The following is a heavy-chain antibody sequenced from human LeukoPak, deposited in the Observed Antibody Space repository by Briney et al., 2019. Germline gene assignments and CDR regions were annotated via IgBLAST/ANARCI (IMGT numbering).Heavy chain of an antibody. D-gene: IGHD3-16*02. J-gene: IGHJ4*02. Sequence: GGSLRLSCAASGFTFSSYAMSWVRQAPGKGLEWVSAISGSGGSTYYADSVKGRFTISRDNSKNTLYLQMNSLRAEDTAVYYCARQYDYVWGSYRFGPFDYWGQGTLVTVSS. V-gene: IGHV3-23*01. CDR3: ARQYDYVWGSYRFGPFDY. CDR2: ISGSGGST. CDR1: GFTFSSYA.